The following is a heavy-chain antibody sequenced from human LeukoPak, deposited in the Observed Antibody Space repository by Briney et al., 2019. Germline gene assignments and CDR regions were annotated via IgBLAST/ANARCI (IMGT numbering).Heavy chain of an antibody. D-gene: IGHD1-26*01. V-gene: IGHV3-21*01. CDR1: GFTFTRHS. CDR2: ISSSTNYK. CDR3: ARDGRGSGRSDAFDL. J-gene: IGHJ3*01. Sequence: GGSLRLSCVASGFTFTRHSMNWVRQAPGKGLEWVSCISSSTNYKYYADSVKGRFTISRDNAKNSLFLQMNSLTAEDTGVYYCARDGRGSGRSDAFDLWGQGTEVIVSS.